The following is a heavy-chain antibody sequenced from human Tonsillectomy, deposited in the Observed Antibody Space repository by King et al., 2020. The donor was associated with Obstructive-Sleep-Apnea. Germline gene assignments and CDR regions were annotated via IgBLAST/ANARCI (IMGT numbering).Heavy chain of an antibody. CDR3: ARGNYYDSSHFDY. CDR2: IYYSGST. J-gene: IGHJ4*02. Sequence: QLQESGPGLVKPSETLSLTCTVSGGSISSYYWSWIRQPPGKGLEWMGYIYYSGSTNYNPSLKSRVTISVDTSKNQFSLKLSSVTAADTAVYYCARGNYYDSSHFDYWGQGTLVTVSS. V-gene: IGHV4-59*01. CDR1: GGSISSYY. D-gene: IGHD3-22*01.